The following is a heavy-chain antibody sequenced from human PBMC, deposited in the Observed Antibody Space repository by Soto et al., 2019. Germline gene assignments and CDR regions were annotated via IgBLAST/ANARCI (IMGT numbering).Heavy chain of an antibody. J-gene: IGHJ3*02. D-gene: IGHD6-13*01. V-gene: IGHV4-34*01. CDR3: ARGRYSSSWYRPLVAFDI. Sequence: ASETLSLTCAVYGLSFSGYYWSWIRQPPGKGLEWIGEINHSGSTNYNPSLKSRVTISVDTSKNQFSLKLSSVTAADTAVYYCARGRYSSSWYRPLVAFDIWGQGTMVTVSS. CDR2: INHSGST. CDR1: GLSFSGYY.